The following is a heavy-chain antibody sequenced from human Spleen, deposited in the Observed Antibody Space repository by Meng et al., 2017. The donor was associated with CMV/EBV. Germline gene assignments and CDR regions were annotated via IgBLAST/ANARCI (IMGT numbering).Heavy chain of an antibody. CDR2: MNTNSGQT. D-gene: IGHD3-10*01. CDR1: YTVTDYY. CDR3: ARTQSYYGSGTYNWFDP. V-gene: IGHV1-8*02. Sequence: YTVTDYYIHWVRQATGQGLEWMGWMNTNSGQTGYAKKFQGRVSFTRNTSMRTAYMELSSLRSEDTAVYFCARTQSYYGSGTYNWFDPWGQGTLVTVSS. J-gene: IGHJ5*02.